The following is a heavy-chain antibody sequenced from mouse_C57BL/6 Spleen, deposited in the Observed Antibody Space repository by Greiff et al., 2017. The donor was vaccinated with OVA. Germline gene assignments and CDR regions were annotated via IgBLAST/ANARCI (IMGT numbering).Heavy chain of an antibody. CDR3: ARIDTTVTPLYDAMDY. V-gene: IGHV1-64*01. CDR1: GYTFTSYW. D-gene: IGHD1-1*01. Sequence: QVQLQQPGAELVKPGASVKLSCKASGYTFTSYWMHWVKQRPGQGLEWIGMLHTNSGCTNYNEKFKSKATLTVDKSSSTAYMQLSSLTSEDSAVYYCARIDTTVTPLYDAMDYWGQGTSVTVSS. J-gene: IGHJ4*01. CDR2: LHTNSGCT.